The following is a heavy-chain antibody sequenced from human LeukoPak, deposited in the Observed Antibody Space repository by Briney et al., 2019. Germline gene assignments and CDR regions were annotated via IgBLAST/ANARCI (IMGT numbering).Heavy chain of an antibody. CDR1: GYTFSSYW. CDR2: IKSDGST. CDR3: ARAPSEIGGYYPEYFRH. Sequence: GGSLRLSCAASGYTFSSYWMHWVRQAPGKGLVWVSRIKSDGSTRYADSVKGRFTISRDNAKNTVSLQMNSLRAEDTGVYYCARAPSEIGGYYPEYFRHWGQGTLVTVSP. D-gene: IGHD3-22*01. V-gene: IGHV3-74*01. J-gene: IGHJ1*01.